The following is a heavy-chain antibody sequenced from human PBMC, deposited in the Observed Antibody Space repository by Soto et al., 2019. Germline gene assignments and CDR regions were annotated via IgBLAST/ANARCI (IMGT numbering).Heavy chain of an antibody. CDR2: IYPGDSDT. J-gene: IGHJ3*02. V-gene: IGHV5-51*01. Sequence: GESLKISCKGSGYSFTSYWIGWVRQMPGKGLEWMGIIYPGDSDTRYSPSFQGQVTISADKSISTAYLQWSSLKASDTAMYYCARLEVGDFWSGPHAFDIWGQGTMVTVSS. D-gene: IGHD3-3*01. CDR1: GYSFTSYW. CDR3: ARLEVGDFWSGPHAFDI.